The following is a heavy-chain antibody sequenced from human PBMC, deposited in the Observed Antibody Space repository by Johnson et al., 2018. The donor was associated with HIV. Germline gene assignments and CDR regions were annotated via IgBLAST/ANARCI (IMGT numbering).Heavy chain of an antibody. CDR3: ARESGYQIWGAFDI. J-gene: IGHJ3*02. Sequence: VQLVESGGGLVQPGRSLRLSCAASGFTFDDYGMSWVRQAPGKGLEWVSGINSDGSSTSYADSVKGRFTISRDNAKNTLYLQMNSLRAEDTAVYYCARESGYQIWGAFDIWGQGTMVTVSS. CDR2: INSDGSST. V-gene: IGHV3-20*04. CDR1: GFTFDDYG. D-gene: IGHD5-12*01.